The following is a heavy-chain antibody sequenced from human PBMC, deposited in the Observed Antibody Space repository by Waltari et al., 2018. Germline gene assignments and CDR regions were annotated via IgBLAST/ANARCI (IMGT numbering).Heavy chain of an antibody. CDR1: GYTFTGYY. Sequence: QVQLVQSGAEVKKPGASVKVSCKASGYTFTGYYMHWVRQAPGQGLEWMGRINPNSGGTNYAQKFQGRVTMTRDTSISTAYMELSRLRSDDTAVYYCARAYYYDSSGYAFDYWGQGTLVIVSS. CDR3: ARAYYYDSSGYAFDY. J-gene: IGHJ4*02. CDR2: INPNSGGT. D-gene: IGHD3-22*01. V-gene: IGHV1-2*06.